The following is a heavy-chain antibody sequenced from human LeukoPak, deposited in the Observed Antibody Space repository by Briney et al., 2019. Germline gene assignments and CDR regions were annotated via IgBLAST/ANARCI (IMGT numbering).Heavy chain of an antibody. CDR2: IYTSGST. J-gene: IGHJ6*03. V-gene: IGHV4-4*07. CDR3: ASIAVAAHYYYYYMDV. Sequence: SETLSLTCTVSGGSISSYYWSWIRQPAGKGLEWIGRIYTSGSTNYNPSLKSRVTISVDTSKNQFSLKLSSVTAADTAVYYCASIAVAAHYYYYYMDVWGKGTTVTVSS. CDR1: GGSISSYY. D-gene: IGHD6-19*01.